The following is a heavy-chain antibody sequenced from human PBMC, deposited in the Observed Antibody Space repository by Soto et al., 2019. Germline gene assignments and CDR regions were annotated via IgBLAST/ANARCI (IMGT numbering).Heavy chain of an antibody. CDR2: INPNSGGT. CDR3: ARNSRREVVAATF. CDR1: GYTFTGYY. J-gene: IGHJ4*02. V-gene: IGHV1-2*02. Sequence: ASVKVSCKASGYTFTGYYMHWVRQAPGQGLEWMGWINPNSGGTNYAQKVQGRVTMTRDPSISTAYMERSRLRSDDTAVYYSARNSRREVVAATFWAQGTLVTVSS. D-gene: IGHD2-15*01.